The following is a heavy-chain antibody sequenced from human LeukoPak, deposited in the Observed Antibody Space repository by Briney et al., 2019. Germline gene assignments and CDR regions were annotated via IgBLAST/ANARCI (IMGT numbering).Heavy chain of an antibody. D-gene: IGHD3-10*01. CDR3: ARVDAMVRGVINWFAP. CDR2: ISTYNDNT. J-gene: IGHJ5*02. V-gene: IGHV1-18*01. CDR1: GYTFTSYG. Sequence: ASVKVCCKASGYTFTSYGISWVRQAPGQGLEWMGWISTYNDNTNYPQKLQGRVTMTTDTSTRTAYMELTSLRSDDTAVYYCARVDAMVRGVINWFAPWGQGTLVTVSS.